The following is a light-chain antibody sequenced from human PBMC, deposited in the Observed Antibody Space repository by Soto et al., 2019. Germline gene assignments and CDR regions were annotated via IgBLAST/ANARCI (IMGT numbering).Light chain of an antibody. Sequence: DILMTQSPSSLSASVGDRVTITCRASQSISSYLNWYQQKPGKAPKILIYAASSLQSGVPSRFSGSGSGTDFTLTISSLQPEDFATYYCQQSYSTLTLGQGTRLEIK. CDR2: AAS. CDR3: QQSYSTLT. J-gene: IGKJ5*01. CDR1: QSISSY. V-gene: IGKV1-39*01.